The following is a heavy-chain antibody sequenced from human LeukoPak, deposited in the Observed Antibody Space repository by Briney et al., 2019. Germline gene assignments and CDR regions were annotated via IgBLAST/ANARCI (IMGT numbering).Heavy chain of an antibody. CDR2: INHSGST. CDR1: GGSFSGYY. D-gene: IGHD2-21*01. V-gene: IGHV4-34*01. Sequence: SETLSLTCAVYGGSFSGYYWSWIRQPPGKGLEWIGEINHSGSTNYNPSLKSRVTISVGTSKNQFSLKLSSVTAADTAVYYCARGEGLHIPFVVYWGQGTLVTVSS. CDR3: ARGEGLHIPFVVY. J-gene: IGHJ4*02.